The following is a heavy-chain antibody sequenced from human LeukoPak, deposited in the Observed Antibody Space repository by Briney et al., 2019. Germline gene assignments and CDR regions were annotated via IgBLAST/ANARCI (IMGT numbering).Heavy chain of an antibody. D-gene: IGHD3-22*01. CDR2: IYYSGST. J-gene: IGHJ3*02. CDR1: GGSISGSSYY. Sequence: PSETLSLTCTISGGSISGSSYYWSWIRQPPGKGLEWIGYIYYSGSTYYNPSLKSRVTISVDTSKNQFSLKLNSVTAADTAVYYCARVSSGFAINAFDIWGQGTMVTVSS. CDR3: ARVSSGFAINAFDI. V-gene: IGHV4-30-4*01.